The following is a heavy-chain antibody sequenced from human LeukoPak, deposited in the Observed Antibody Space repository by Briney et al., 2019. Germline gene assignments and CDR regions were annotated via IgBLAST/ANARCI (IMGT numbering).Heavy chain of an antibody. CDR1: GFSISSTYY. J-gene: IGHJ4*02. CDR3: ARINAPVATFDY. CDR2: ITHSGNT. D-gene: IGHD2-21*01. Sequence: SETLSLTCAVSGFSISSTYYGAWIPQTPGKGLEWIPTITHSGNTYYISSLESRLTISLDTSKRHFSLRLTSVTAADTAVYYCARINAPVATFDYWGLGTLVAVSS. V-gene: IGHV4-38-2*01.